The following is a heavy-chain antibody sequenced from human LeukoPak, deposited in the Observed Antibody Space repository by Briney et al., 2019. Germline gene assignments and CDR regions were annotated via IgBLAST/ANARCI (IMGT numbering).Heavy chain of an antibody. D-gene: IGHD3-3*01. CDR1: GYTFTSYA. V-gene: IGHV1-3*01. Sequence: ASVTVSCKASGYTFTSYAMHWVRQAPGQRLEWMGWINAGNGNTKYSQKFQGRVTITRDTSASTAYMELSSLRSEDTAVYYCASPTYYDFWSGYYTGPLGAFDIWGQGTMVTVSS. CDR2: INAGNGNT. CDR3: ASPTYYDFWSGYYTGPLGAFDI. J-gene: IGHJ3*02.